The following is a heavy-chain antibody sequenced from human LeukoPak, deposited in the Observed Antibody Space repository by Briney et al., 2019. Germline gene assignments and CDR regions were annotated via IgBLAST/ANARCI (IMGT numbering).Heavy chain of an antibody. J-gene: IGHJ4*02. Sequence: ASVKVSCKASSDTFTNYSISWVRQAPGQGLEWMGWISTYNGNTNYAQKLQGRVTMTTDTSTSTAYMELRSLRSDDTAVYYCARGMGSTTFADFDYWGQGTLVTVSS. D-gene: IGHD1-26*01. CDR2: ISTYNGNT. V-gene: IGHV1-18*01. CDR1: SDTFTNYS. CDR3: ARGMGSTTFADFDY.